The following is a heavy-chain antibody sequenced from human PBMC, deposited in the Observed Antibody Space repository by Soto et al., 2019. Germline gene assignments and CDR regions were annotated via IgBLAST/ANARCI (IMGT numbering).Heavy chain of an antibody. D-gene: IGHD3-10*01. Sequence: PGGSLRLSCAASGFTFTNYAMSWVRQAPGEGLEWVSTIRGDGDTTDYADSVRGRFTISRDNSKNTLYFQMNSLRAEDTAVYYCAKDTSSMLRGIRSLFDYWGQGTQVTVSS. CDR3: AKDTSSMLRGIRSLFDY. J-gene: IGHJ4*02. V-gene: IGHV3-23*01. CDR2: IRGDGDTT. CDR1: GFTFTNYA.